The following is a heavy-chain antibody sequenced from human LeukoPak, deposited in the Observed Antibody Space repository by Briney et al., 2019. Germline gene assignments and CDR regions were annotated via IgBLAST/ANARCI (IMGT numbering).Heavy chain of an antibody. CDR1: GGSMSSSSYY. Sequence: SETLSLTCTVSGGSMSSSSYYWGWVRQPGGKGLEGIGIIYYSGSPYYNPSLKSPVPISLHTSKNQFSLKLSSVPAADTAVYYCAAVDDYGDYVTAFDPWGQGTLVTVSS. CDR3: AAVDDYGDYVTAFDP. CDR2: IYYSGSP. J-gene: IGHJ5*02. D-gene: IGHD4-17*01. V-gene: IGHV4-39*01.